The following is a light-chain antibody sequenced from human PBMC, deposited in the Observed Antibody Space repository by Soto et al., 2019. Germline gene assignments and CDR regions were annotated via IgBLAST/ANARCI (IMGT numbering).Light chain of an antibody. V-gene: IGKV3-20*01. J-gene: IGKJ1*01. Sequence: EIVLTQSPGTLSLSPGERATLSCRASQSVSSSHLAWYQHKPGQAPRLLIYSASSRATGIPDRFSGSGSGTDFTLXISRLEPEDFAVYYCQRYGAFGQVTKVDIK. CDR1: QSVSSSH. CDR2: SAS. CDR3: QRYGA.